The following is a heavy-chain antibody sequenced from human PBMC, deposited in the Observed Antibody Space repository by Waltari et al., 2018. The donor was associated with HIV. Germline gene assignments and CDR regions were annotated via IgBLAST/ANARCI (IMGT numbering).Heavy chain of an antibody. CDR2: INTNTGKP. CDR3: AREGRQLWTPPDY. Sequence: QVPLVQSGSELKKPGASVKVSCKASVYTFTSYAMNWLRPAPGQGLEWMGWINTNTGKPTYAQGCTGRFVFSLDTSVSTAYLQISSLKAEDTAVYYCAREGRQLWTPPDYWGQGTLVTVSS. V-gene: IGHV7-4-1*02. J-gene: IGHJ4*02. CDR1: VYTFTSYA. D-gene: IGHD5-18*01.